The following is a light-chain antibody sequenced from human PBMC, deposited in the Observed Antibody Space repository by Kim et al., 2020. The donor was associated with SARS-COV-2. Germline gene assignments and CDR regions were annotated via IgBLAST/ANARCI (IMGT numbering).Light chain of an antibody. CDR1: QSIDGW. CDR3: QQYYDYPWT. Sequence: DIQMTQSPSTLSASVGDRVTISCRASQSIDGWMSWFQHPPGKAPKLLIYKASRLESGVPSRFSGTGSGTEFTLTISGLQPDDFGTYYCQQYYDYPWTFGQGTKVDI. V-gene: IGKV1-5*03. CDR2: KAS. J-gene: IGKJ1*01.